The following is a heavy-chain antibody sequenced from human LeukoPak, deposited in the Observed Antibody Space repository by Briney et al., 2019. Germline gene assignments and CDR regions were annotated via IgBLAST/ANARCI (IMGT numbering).Heavy chain of an antibody. D-gene: IGHD2-15*01. Sequence: ASVKVSCKASGYTFPSHGIAWVRQAPGQGLEWMGWINTHNGNTNYAHKIQGRVTMTTDTSTNTAYMELRSLRSDDTAVYYCARVSGWYYFDYWGQGTLDTVSS. V-gene: IGHV1-18*01. CDR3: ARVSGWYYFDY. CDR2: INTHNGNT. CDR1: GYTFPSHG. J-gene: IGHJ4*02.